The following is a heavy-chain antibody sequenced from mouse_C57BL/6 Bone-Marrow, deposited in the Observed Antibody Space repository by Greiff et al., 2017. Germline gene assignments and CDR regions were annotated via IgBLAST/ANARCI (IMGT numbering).Heavy chain of an antibody. D-gene: IGHD1-1*01. Sequence: DVKLVESEGGLVQPGSSMKLSCTASGFTFSDYYMAWVRQVPEKGLEWVANINYDGSSTYYLDSLKSRFFISRDNATNILYLQMSSLKSEDTATYYCAREPITTVVARYWDFDVWGTGTTVTVSS. V-gene: IGHV5-16*01. J-gene: IGHJ1*03. CDR3: AREPITTVVARYWDFDV. CDR2: INYDGSST. CDR1: GFTFSDYY.